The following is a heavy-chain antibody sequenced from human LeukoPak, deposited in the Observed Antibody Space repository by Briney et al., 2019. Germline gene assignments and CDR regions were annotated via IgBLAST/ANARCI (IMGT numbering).Heavy chain of an antibody. CDR2: IYYSGST. D-gene: IGHD2-21*01. J-gene: IGHJ4*02. Sequence: SETLSLTCTVSGGSISSSSYYWSWIRQPPGKGLEWIGSIYYSGSTYYNPSLKSRVTISVDTSKNQFSLKLSSVTAADTAVYYCARHGGENFFDYWGQGTLVTVSS. CDR3: ARHGGENFFDY. V-gene: IGHV4-39*01. CDR1: GGSISSSSYY.